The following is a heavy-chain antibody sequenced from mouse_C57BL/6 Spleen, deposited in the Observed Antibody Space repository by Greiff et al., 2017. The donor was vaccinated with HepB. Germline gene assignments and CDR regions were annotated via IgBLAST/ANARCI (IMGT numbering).Heavy chain of an antibody. CDR1: GYTFTSYW. Sequence: QVQLKQPGAELVKPGASVKLSCKASGYTFTSYWMHWVKQRPGHGLEWIGMIHPNSGSTNYNEKFKSKATLTVDKSSSTAYMQLSSLTSEDSAVYYCAREDYGNYAYWGQGTLVTVSA. CDR3: AREDYGNYAY. CDR2: IHPNSGST. V-gene: IGHV1-64*01. D-gene: IGHD2-1*01. J-gene: IGHJ3*01.